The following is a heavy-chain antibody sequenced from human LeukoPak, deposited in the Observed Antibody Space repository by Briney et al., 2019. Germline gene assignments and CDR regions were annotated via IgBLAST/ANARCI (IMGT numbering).Heavy chain of an antibody. CDR2: IHYIRTT. D-gene: IGHD3-10*01. Sequence: PSETLSLTCTVSGGSISSHYWSWIRQPPGKGLEWIGYIHYIRTTNYNPSLKSRVTISVDTSKNQFSLKLISVTAADTAVYYCARSAYFGSAFDYWGQGNLVTVSS. J-gene: IGHJ4*02. CDR3: ARSAYFGSAFDY. V-gene: IGHV4-59*11. CDR1: GGSISSHY.